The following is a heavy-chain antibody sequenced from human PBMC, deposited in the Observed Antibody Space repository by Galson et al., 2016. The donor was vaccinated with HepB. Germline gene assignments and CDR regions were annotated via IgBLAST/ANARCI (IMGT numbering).Heavy chain of an antibody. J-gene: IGHJ6*02. CDR2: ISAYIGNT. CDR3: ARIQKSHYDFWSGYFCFYGMDG. V-gene: IGHV1-18*01. Sequence: SVKVSCKASGYTFTSYGISWVRQAPGQGLEWMGWISAYIGNTNYAQKLQGRVTMTTDTSTSTAYMELRSLRSDDTAVYYCARIQKSHYDFWSGYFCFYGMDGWGQGTTVTVSS. CDR1: GYTFTSYG. D-gene: IGHD3-3*01.